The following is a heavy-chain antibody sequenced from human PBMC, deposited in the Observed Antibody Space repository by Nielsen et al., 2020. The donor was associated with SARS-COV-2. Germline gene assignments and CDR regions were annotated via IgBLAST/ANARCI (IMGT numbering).Heavy chain of an antibody. V-gene: IGHV4-30-4*08. CDR2: TSYTGTT. D-gene: IGHD2-15*01. CDR1: GGSISSYY. J-gene: IGHJ4*02. Sequence: LRLSCTVSGGSISSYYWSWIRQPPGKGLEWIGYTSYTGTTDYNPSLESRVTIEVDKSKSQFALRLTSVTAADSAVYFCARALRDIYVIWGQGTLVTVSS. CDR3: ARALRDIYVI.